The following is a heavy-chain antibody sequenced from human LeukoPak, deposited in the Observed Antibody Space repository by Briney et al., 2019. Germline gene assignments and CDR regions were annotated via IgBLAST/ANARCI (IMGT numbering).Heavy chain of an antibody. D-gene: IGHD1-26*01. CDR3: ARFVGSQEGLDY. CDR1: GYSFTTHW. V-gene: IGHV5-51*01. J-gene: IGHJ4*02. CDR2: IYPGDSDI. Sequence: GESLKISCEGSGYSFTTHWIGWVRQMPEKGLEWMGIIYPGDSDIRYSPSCQGQVTISVDKSINTAYLQWSSLKASDTAMYYCARFVGSQEGLDYWGEAAMVTVSS.